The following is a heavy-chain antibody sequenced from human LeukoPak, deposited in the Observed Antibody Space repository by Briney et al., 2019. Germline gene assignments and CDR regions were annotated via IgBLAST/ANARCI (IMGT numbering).Heavy chain of an antibody. D-gene: IGHD1-20*01. CDR2: IGSSGGTI. CDR3: ARDLSNNWKLDY. Sequence: PGRSLRLSCAASGFTFSSYGMTWVRQAPGKGLEWVSYIGSSGGTIFYADSVKGRFTISRDNANNSLYLQMNSLRAEDTAVYYCARDLSNNWKLDYWGQGSLVTVSS. J-gene: IGHJ4*02. CDR1: GFTFSSYG. V-gene: IGHV3-48*03.